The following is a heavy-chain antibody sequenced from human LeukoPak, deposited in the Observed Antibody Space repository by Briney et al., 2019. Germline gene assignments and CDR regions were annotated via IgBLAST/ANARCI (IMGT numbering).Heavy chain of an antibody. CDR1: GGSFSGYY. Sequence: SETLSLTCAVYGGSFSGYYWSWIRQPPGKGLEWIGEINHSGSTNYNPSLKSRVTISVDTSKNQFSLKLSSVTTADTAVYYCARGVRRFGGSQYYFDYWGQGTLVTVSS. V-gene: IGHV4-34*01. CDR2: INHSGST. D-gene: IGHD1-26*01. J-gene: IGHJ4*02. CDR3: ARGVRRFGGSQYYFDY.